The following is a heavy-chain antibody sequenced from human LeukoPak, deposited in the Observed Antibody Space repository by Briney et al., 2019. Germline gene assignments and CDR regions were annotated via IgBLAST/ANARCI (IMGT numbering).Heavy chain of an antibody. CDR3: ARVRCCSSTSCPRGGYYYYGMDV. J-gene: IGHJ6*02. V-gene: IGHV4-59*01. D-gene: IGHD2-2*01. CDR1: GGSISSYY. Sequence: SETLSLTCTVSGGSISSYYWSRIRQPPGKGLEWIGYIYYSGSTNYNPSLKSRVTISVDTSKNQFSLKLSSVTAADTAVYYCARVRCCSSTSCPRGGYYYYGMDVWGQGTTVTVSS. CDR2: IYYSGST.